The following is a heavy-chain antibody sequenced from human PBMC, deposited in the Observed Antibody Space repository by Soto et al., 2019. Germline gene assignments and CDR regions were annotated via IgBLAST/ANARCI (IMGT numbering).Heavy chain of an antibody. CDR2: ISYDGSNK. CDR3: ADDYGYY. CDR1: GFTFSSYA. Sequence: GGSLRLSCAASGFTFSSYAMHWVRQAPGKGLEWVAVISYDGSNKYYADSVKGRFTISRDNSKNTLYLQMNSLRAEDTAVYYCADDYGYYWGQGTLVTVSS. J-gene: IGHJ4*02. D-gene: IGHD4-17*01. V-gene: IGHV3-30-3*01.